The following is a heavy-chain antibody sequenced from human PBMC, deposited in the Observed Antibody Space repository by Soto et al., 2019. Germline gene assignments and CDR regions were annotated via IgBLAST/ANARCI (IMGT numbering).Heavy chain of an antibody. D-gene: IGHD2-15*01. Sequence: KGLEWIGEIYHSGSTYYNPSLKSRVTISVDTSKNQFSLKLSSVTAADTAVYFFFFQAEDGIRDTGSVSAFLLNRSSDL. J-gene: IGHJ2*01. V-gene: IGHV4-34*09. CDR3: FFQAEDGIRDTGSVSAFLLNRSSDL. CDR2: IYHSGST.